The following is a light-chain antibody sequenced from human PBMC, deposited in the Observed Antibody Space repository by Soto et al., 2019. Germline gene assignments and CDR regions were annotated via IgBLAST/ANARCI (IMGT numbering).Light chain of an antibody. CDR2: GNS. V-gene: IGLV1-40*01. CDR3: QSYDSSLSGVV. Sequence: QSVLTQPPSVSGAPGQRVTISCTGSSSNIGAGYDVHWYRQLPGTAPKLLIYGNSNRPSGVPDRFSGSKSGTSASLAITGLQAKDEADYYCQSYDSSLSGVVFGGGTNSPS. J-gene: IGLJ2*01. CDR1: SSNIGAGYD.